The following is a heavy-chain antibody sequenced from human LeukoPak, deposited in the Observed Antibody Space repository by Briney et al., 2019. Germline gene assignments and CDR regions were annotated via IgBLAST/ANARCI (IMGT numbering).Heavy chain of an antibody. CDR3: AKDAYYYDSSGYLDY. J-gene: IGHJ4*02. V-gene: IGHV3-23*01. CDR1: GFTFSSYA. CDR2: ISGSGGST. Sequence: GGSLRLSCAASGFTFSSYAMSWVRQAPGKGLEWVSAISGSGGSTYYADSVKGRFAISRDNSKNTLYLQMNSLRAEDTAVYYCAKDAYYYDSSGYLDYWGQGTLVTVSS. D-gene: IGHD3-22*01.